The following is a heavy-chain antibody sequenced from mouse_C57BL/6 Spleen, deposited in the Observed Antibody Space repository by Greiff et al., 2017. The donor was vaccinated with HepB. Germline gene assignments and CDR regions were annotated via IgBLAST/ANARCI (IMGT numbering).Heavy chain of an antibody. Sequence: EVQWVESGGGLVKPGGSLKLSCAASGFTFSDYGMHWVRQAPEKGLEWVAYISSGSSTIYYADTVKGRFTISRDNAKNTLFLQMTSLRSEDTAMYYCARPGLGGYWYFDVWGTGTTVTVSS. CDR2: ISSGSSTI. V-gene: IGHV5-17*01. J-gene: IGHJ1*03. D-gene: IGHD2-4*01. CDR1: GFTFSDYG. CDR3: ARPGLGGYWYFDV.